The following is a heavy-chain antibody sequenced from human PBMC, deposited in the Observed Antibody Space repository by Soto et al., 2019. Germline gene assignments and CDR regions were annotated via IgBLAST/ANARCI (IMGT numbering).Heavy chain of an antibody. Sequence: SETLSLTCTVSGGSITAAVYSWSWIRHPPGKALEWIGYVYHTGNAYPKPSLKSRVTISLDRSKNQFSLKMTSVTAADTALYYCASRPFYYYGLGVWGQGTTVTVSS. CDR3: ASRPFYYYGLGV. CDR1: GGSITAAVYS. V-gene: IGHV4-30-2*01. J-gene: IGHJ6*02. CDR2: VYHTGNA.